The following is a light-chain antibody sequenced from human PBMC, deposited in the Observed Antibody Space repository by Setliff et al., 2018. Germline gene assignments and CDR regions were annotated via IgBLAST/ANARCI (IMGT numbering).Light chain of an antibody. Sequence: QSALTQPRSVSGSPGQSVTISCTGTSSDVGGYNYVSWYQQHPGKAPKLMIYDVSKRPSGVPDRFSGSKSGNTASPTISGLQAEDEADYYCCSYAGSYPWVFGGGTKVTVL. CDR2: DVS. J-gene: IGLJ2*01. CDR1: SSDVGGYNY. CDR3: CSYAGSYPWV. V-gene: IGLV2-11*01.